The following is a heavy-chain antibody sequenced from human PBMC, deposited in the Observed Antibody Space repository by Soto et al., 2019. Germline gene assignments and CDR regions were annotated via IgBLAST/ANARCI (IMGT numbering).Heavy chain of an antibody. CDR3: AREADYDSSGYYYFY. V-gene: IGHV1-69*01. D-gene: IGHD3-22*01. CDR1: GGTFSSYA. J-gene: IGHJ4*02. Sequence: QVQLVQSGAEVKKPGSSVKVSCKSSGGTFSSYAISWVRQAPGQGLEGMGGIIPIFGTANYAQKFQGRVTITGDESTRTAYMELSSLRSEDTAVYYCAREADYDSSGYYYFYWGQGTLVTVSS. CDR2: IIPIFGTA.